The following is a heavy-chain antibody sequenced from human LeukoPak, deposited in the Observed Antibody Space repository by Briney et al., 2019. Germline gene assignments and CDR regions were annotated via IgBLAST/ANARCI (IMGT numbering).Heavy chain of an antibody. Sequence: GGSLRLSCAASGFTFSSYWMSWVRQAPGKGLEWVANIKQDGSEKYYVGSVKGRFTISRDNAKNSLYLQMNSLRAEDTAVYYCARDWYCSSTSCYRYYGMDVWGQGTTVTVSS. CDR2: IKQDGSEK. CDR1: GFTFSSYW. V-gene: IGHV3-7*01. D-gene: IGHD2-2*01. J-gene: IGHJ6*02. CDR3: ARDWYCSSTSCYRYYGMDV.